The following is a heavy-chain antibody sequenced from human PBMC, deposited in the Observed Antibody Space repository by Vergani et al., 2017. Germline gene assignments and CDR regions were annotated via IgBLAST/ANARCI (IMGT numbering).Heavy chain of an antibody. D-gene: IGHD4-17*01. Sequence: EVQLVQSGAEVKKPGESLKLSCKGSGYSFTSYWIGWVRQMPGKGLEWMGVSYPGDSDTRYSPSFQRQVTISADKSSSTAYLQWSSLKASDTAMYYCARGIYGDYKVRYYFDYWGQGTLVTVSS. CDR3: ARGIYGDYKVRYYFDY. CDR1: GYSFTSYW. CDR2: SYPGDSDT. V-gene: IGHV5-51*01. J-gene: IGHJ4*02.